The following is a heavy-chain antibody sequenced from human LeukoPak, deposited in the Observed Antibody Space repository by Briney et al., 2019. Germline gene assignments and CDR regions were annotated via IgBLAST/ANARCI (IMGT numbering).Heavy chain of an antibody. V-gene: IGHV3-30*02. CDR3: ARRYYDFWSGYSYYFDY. CDR1: GFTFRTYG. D-gene: IGHD3-3*01. J-gene: IGHJ4*02. Sequence: GGSLRLSCAASGFTFRTYGMHWVRQAPGKGLEWVAFIRDDGSNKYYADSVKGRFTISRDNSKNTLYLQMNSLRAEDTAVYSCARRYYDFWSGYSYYFDYWGQGTLVTVSS. CDR2: IRDDGSNK.